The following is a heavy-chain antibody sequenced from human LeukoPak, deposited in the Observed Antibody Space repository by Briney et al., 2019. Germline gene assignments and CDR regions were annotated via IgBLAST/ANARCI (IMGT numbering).Heavy chain of an antibody. Sequence: PGGSLTLSCTASGFSFDNYAMNWVRQAPGQGLEWVSAVSGSAKNTYYADSVKGRFTTSRDNSNNTVYLQMKSLRAEDTAVYYCAKSHRGGLRFMVGFFYMDVWGSGTTVAVSS. CDR1: GFSFDNYA. CDR3: AKSHRGGLRFMVGFFYMDV. V-gene: IGHV3-23*01. CDR2: VSGSAKNT. J-gene: IGHJ6*03. D-gene: IGHD3-3*01.